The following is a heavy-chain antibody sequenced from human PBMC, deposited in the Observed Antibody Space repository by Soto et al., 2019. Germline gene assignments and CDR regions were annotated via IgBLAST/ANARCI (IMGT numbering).Heavy chain of an antibody. CDR1: GVTFTTHE. D-gene: IGHD3-10*01. CDR2: ITPIFGTT. V-gene: IGHV1-69*01. CDR3: ARDQYRHGSGTYYVTGWDH. Sequence: QVQLVQSGAEVRKTGSSVKVSCRAHGVTFTTHEFSWVRQAPGQGPEWMGGITPIFGTTKYAQKFQSRVTITADESTSTVYMELRSLRSDDTAVYYCARDQYRHGSGTYYVTGWDHWGQGTLVTVSS. J-gene: IGHJ4*02.